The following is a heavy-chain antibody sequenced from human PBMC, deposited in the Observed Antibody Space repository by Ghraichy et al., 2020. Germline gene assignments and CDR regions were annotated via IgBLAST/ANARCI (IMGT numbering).Heavy chain of an antibody. D-gene: IGHD5-24*01. Sequence: SQTLSLTCTVSGGSISSSSYYWGWIRQPPGKGLEWIGSIYYSGSTYYNPSLKSRVTISVDTSKNQFSLKLSSVTAADTAVYYCARRWQGRDGYNDAFDIWGQGTMVTVSS. J-gene: IGHJ3*02. V-gene: IGHV4-39*01. CDR3: ARRWQGRDGYNDAFDI. CDR1: GGSISSSSYY. CDR2: IYYSGST.